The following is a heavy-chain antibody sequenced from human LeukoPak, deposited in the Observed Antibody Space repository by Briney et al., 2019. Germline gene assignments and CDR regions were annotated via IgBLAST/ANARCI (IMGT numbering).Heavy chain of an antibody. V-gene: IGHV3-21*01. CDR1: GFTFGDYA. Sequence: PGRSLRLSCAASGFTFGDYAMSWVRQAPGKGLEWVSSISSSSSYIYYADSVKGRFTISRDNAKNSLYLQMNSLRAEDTAVYYCARDRLLWFGEAPDYWGQGTLVTVSS. CDR2: ISSSSSYI. J-gene: IGHJ4*02. CDR3: ARDRLLWFGEAPDY. D-gene: IGHD3-10*01.